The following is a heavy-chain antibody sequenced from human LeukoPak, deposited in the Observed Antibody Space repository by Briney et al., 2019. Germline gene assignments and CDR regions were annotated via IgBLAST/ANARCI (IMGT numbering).Heavy chain of an antibody. Sequence: GGSLRLSCAASGFTFSSYSMNWVRQAPGKGLEWVSSISSSSSYIYYADSVKGRFTISRDNAKNSLYLQMNSLRAEDTAVYYCARDSYYDSSGYYYTAFDYWGQGTLVTVSS. V-gene: IGHV3-21*01. CDR1: GFTFSSYS. J-gene: IGHJ4*02. D-gene: IGHD3-22*01. CDR2: ISSSSSYI. CDR3: ARDSYYDSSGYYYTAFDY.